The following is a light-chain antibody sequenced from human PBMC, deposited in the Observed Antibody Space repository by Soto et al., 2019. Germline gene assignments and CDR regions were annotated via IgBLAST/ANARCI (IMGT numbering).Light chain of an antibody. V-gene: IGLV2-14*01. CDR1: SSDVGGYNY. Sequence: QSGLTEPASVSGSRGQSFTISCTGTSSDVGGYNYVSWYQQHPGKAPKLMIYDVSNRPSGVSNRFSGSKSGNTASLTISGLQAEDEADYYCSSYTSSSTGDFGTGTKVTVL. CDR2: DVS. J-gene: IGLJ1*01. CDR3: SSYTSSSTGD.